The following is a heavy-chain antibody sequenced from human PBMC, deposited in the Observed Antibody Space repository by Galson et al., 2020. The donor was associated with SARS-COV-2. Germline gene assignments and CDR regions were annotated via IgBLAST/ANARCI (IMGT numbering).Heavy chain of an antibody. CDR1: RYTFTSYG. J-gene: IGHJ6*02. D-gene: IGHD4-4*01. Sequence: ASVKVSCKASRYTFTSYGISWVRQAPGQGLEWMGWISAYNGNTNYAQKLQGRVTMTTDTSTSTAYMELRSLRSDDTAVYYCASTMTTVYYYYGMDVWGQGTTVTVSS. CDR3: ASTMTTVYYYYGMDV. CDR2: ISAYNGNT. V-gene: IGHV1-18*04.